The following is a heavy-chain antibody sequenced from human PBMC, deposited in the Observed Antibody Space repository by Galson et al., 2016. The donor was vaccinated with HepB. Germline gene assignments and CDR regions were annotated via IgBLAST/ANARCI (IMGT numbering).Heavy chain of an antibody. J-gene: IGHJ4*02. V-gene: IGHV3-23*01. CDR3: AKGEYYYGSGVFFYFDY. D-gene: IGHD3-10*01. Sequence: SLRLSCAASGFTFSNYAISWVRQAPGKELEWVSGIGGSDGTTYYADSVKGRFTISRDNSKNTLYLQMNSLRAEDTAVYYCAKGEYYYGSGVFFYFDYWGQGTLVTASS. CDR1: GFTFSNYA. CDR2: IGGSDGTT.